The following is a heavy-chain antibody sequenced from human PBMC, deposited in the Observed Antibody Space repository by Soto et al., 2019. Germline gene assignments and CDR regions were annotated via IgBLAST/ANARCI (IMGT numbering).Heavy chain of an antibody. CDR1: GGTFSSYA. CDR3: ASHYGGNSANYYYYGMDV. Sequence: ASVKVSFKASGGTFSSYAISWVRQAPGQGLEWMGIINPSGGSTSYAQKFQGRVTMTRDTSTSTVYMELSSLRSEDTAVYYCASHYGGNSANYYYYGMDVWGQGTTVTVSS. D-gene: IGHD4-17*01. J-gene: IGHJ6*02. CDR2: INPSGGST. V-gene: IGHV1-46*01.